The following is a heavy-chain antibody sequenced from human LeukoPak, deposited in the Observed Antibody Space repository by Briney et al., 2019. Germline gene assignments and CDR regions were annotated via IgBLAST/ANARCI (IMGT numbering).Heavy chain of an antibody. D-gene: IGHD4/OR15-4a*01. J-gene: IGHJ6*02. Sequence: PSETLSLTCTVSGGSISSYYWSWIRQPPGKGLEWIGYIYYSGSTNYNPSLKSRVTISVDTSKNQFSLKLSSVTAADTAVYYCARHSYGGYYGMDVWGQGTTVTVSS. CDR1: GGSISSYY. CDR3: ARHSYGGYYGMDV. V-gene: IGHV4-59*08. CDR2: IYYSGST.